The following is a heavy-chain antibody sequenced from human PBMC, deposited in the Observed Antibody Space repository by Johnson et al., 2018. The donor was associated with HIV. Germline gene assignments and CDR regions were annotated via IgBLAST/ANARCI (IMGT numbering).Heavy chain of an antibody. Sequence: QMLLVESGGGVVQPGGSLRLSCAASGFTFSDYYMSWIRQAPGKGLEWVSYISSSGSTIYYADSVKGRFTISRDNAKNSLYLQMNSLRVEDTAVYYCAKARTGVHYRWGAFDIWGQGTMVTVSS. CDR3: AKARTGVHYRWGAFDI. CDR2: ISSSGSTI. J-gene: IGHJ3*02. V-gene: IGHV3-11*01. CDR1: GFTFSDYY. D-gene: IGHD7-27*01.